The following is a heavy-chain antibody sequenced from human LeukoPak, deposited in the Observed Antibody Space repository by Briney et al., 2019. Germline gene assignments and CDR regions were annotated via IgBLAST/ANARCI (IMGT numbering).Heavy chain of an antibody. CDR2: ISGSGGST. J-gene: IGHJ5*02. CDR1: GFTFSSYG. CDR3: AKGFRYYDSSGLGS. Sequence: GGSLRLSCAASGFTFSSYGMNWVRQAPGKGLEWVSSISGSGGSTYYADSVKGRFTISRDNSKDTLYLQMNSLRAEDTAVYSCAKGFRYYDSSGLGSWGQGTLVTVSS. D-gene: IGHD3-22*01. V-gene: IGHV3-23*01.